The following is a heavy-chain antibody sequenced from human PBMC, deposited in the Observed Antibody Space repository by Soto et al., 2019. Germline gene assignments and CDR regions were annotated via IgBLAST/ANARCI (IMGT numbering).Heavy chain of an antibody. D-gene: IGHD5-12*01. Sequence: EVPLLESGGGLVQPGGSLRLSCAASGFTFNTYSMAWVRQAPGKGLAWISGLSGGGANTFYADSVRGRFTISVDHSRNTVYLQMNSLRVEDTAVYYCARWDGYGDEWGQGTLVTVSS. J-gene: IGHJ4*02. CDR1: GFTFNTYS. CDR2: LSGGGANT. V-gene: IGHV3-23*01. CDR3: ARWDGYGDE.